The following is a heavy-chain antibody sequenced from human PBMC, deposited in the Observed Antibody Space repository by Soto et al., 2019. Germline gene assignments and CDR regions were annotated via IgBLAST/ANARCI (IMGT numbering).Heavy chain of an antibody. D-gene: IGHD2-2*01. CDR1: GFTFSSYD. J-gene: IGHJ5*01. Sequence: QVQLVQSGAEVKKPGASVKVSCEASGFTFSSYDINWVRQASGQGLAWMGWMNPNTGNAGNAQKFQGRVSMTRNTSISTAYMELSILRSEDTAVYYCATGPRCRGSSCPNRLDSWGQGTLVTVSS. CDR2: MNPNTGNA. CDR3: ATGPRCRGSSCPNRLDS. V-gene: IGHV1-8*01.